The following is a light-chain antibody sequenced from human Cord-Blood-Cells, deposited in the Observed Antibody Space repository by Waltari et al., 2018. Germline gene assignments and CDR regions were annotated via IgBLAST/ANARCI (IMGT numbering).Light chain of an antibody. CDR1: QSLVYSDGNTY. V-gene: IGKV2-30*01. CDR3: MQGTQWT. J-gene: IGKJ1*01. CDR2: KVS. Sequence: DVVMTRSPLSLPVTLGQPASISCRSSQSLVYSDGNTYLNWFQQRPGQSPRRLIYKVSNRDSGVPDRFSGSGSGTDFTLKISRVEAEDVGVYYCMQGTQWTFGQGTKVEIK.